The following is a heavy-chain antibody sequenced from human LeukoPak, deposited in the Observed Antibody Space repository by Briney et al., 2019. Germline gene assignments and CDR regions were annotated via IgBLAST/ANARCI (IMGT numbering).Heavy chain of an antibody. CDR1: GFTFSSYG. V-gene: IGHV3-30*18. CDR2: ISYDGSNK. CDR3: AKVGWLQYYFDY. J-gene: IGHJ4*02. Sequence: GRSLRLSCAASGFTFSSYGMHWVRQAPGKGLEWVAVISYDGSNKYYADSVKGRFTISRDNSKNTLYLQMNSLRAEDTAVYYCAKVGWLQYYFDYWGQGTLVTVSS. D-gene: IGHD5-12*01.